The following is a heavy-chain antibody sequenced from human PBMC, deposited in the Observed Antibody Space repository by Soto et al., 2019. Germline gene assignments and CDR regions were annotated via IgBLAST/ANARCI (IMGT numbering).Heavy chain of an antibody. CDR1: GFTVSSTY. J-gene: IGHJ6*02. Sequence: EVQLVETGGGLIQPGGSLRLSCAASGFTVSSTYMSWVHQAPGKGLEWVSVIYSGGSTYYADSVKGRFTIFRDDSKNTLYLQMNSLRAEDTAVYYCGSTSFPGYYYYGMDVWGQGTTVTVSS. CDR3: GSTSFPGYYYYGMDV. D-gene: IGHD2-2*01. CDR2: IYSGGST. V-gene: IGHV3-53*02.